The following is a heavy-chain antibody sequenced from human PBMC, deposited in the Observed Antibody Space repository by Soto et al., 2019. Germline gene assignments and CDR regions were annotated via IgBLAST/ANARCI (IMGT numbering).Heavy chain of an antibody. Sequence: LGESLKISCTGFGYTFTTFWISWVRQMPGKGLEWMGRIDPRDSYVTYSPSFEGHVTISVDKSISTAYLQWGSLRASDTAIYYCARIYCTTTCDSWFDPWGQGTLVTVSS. CDR1: GYTFTTFW. CDR2: IDPRDSYV. CDR3: ARIYCTTTCDSWFDP. D-gene: IGHD2-2*01. J-gene: IGHJ5*02. V-gene: IGHV5-10-1*01.